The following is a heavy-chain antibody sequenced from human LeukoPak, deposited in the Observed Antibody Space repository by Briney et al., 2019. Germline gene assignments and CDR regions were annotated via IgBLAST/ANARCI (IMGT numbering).Heavy chain of an antibody. D-gene: IGHD3-16*01. J-gene: IGHJ4*02. Sequence: GGALRLSWAAPGFTFSSYAMPWGRPAPGKGVGWVAVISYDGSNKYYADSVKGRFTISRDNSKNTLYLQMNSLRAEDTAVYYCAREYVAIDYWGQGTLVTVSS. CDR3: AREYVAIDY. CDR1: GFTFSSYA. V-gene: IGHV3-30*04. CDR2: ISYDGSNK.